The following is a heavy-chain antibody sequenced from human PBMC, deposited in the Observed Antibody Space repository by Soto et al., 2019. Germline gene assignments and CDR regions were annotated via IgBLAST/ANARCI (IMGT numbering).Heavy chain of an antibody. D-gene: IGHD5-18*01. CDR2: IIPIFGTA. Sequence: QVQLVQSGAEVKKPGSSVKVSCKASGGTFSSYAISWVRQAPGQGLEWMGGIIPIFGTANYAQKFQGRVTITADESTSTAYMELGSLRSEDTAVYYCARDTNSYGNYYYYGMDVWGQGTTVTVSS. J-gene: IGHJ6*02. V-gene: IGHV1-69*01. CDR3: ARDTNSYGNYYYYGMDV. CDR1: GGTFSSYA.